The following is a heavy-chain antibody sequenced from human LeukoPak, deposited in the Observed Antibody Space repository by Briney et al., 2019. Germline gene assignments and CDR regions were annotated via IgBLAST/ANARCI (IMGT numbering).Heavy chain of an antibody. Sequence: GASVKVSCKASGYTFTSYYMHWVRQAPGQGLEWMGIINPSGGSTSYAQKFQGRVTMTRDTSTSTVYMELSSLRSEDTAVYYCARVFLSSNRSEDEYFQHWGQGTLVTVSS. CDR2: INPSGGST. D-gene: IGHD2/OR15-2a*01. V-gene: IGHV1-46*01. CDR1: GYTFTSYY. CDR3: ARVFLSSNRSEDEYFQH. J-gene: IGHJ1*01.